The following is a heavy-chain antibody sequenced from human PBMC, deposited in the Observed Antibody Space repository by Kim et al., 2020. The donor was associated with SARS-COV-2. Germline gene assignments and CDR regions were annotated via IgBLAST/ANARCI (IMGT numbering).Heavy chain of an antibody. CDR2: YNGNT. D-gene: IGHD3-3*01. J-gene: IGHJ4*02. Sequence: YNGNTNYAQKLQGRVTMTTDTSTSTAYMELRSLRSDDTAVYYCAATRFWYWGQGTLVTVSS. V-gene: IGHV1-18*01. CDR3: AATRFWY.